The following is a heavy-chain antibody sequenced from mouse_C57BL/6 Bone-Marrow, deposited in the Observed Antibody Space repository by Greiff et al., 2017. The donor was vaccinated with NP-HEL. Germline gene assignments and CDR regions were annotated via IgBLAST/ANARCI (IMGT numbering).Heavy chain of an antibody. CDR3: ARAYGSSYDY. J-gene: IGHJ2*01. CDR2: IYPRDGST. CDR1: GYTFTSYD. V-gene: IGHV1-85*01. D-gene: IGHD1-1*01. Sequence: VKLMESGPELVKPGASVKLSCKASGYTFTSYDINWVKQRPGQGLEWIGWIYPRDGSTKYNEKFKGKATLTVDTSYSTEYMELHSLTSENSAVYFCARAYGSSYDYWGQGTTLTVSS.